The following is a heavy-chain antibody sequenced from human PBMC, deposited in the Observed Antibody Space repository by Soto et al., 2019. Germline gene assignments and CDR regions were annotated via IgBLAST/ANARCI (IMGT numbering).Heavy chain of an antibody. CDR1: GCSLSSSIHC. V-gene: IGHV4-39*01. CDR3: PRHGITGSYYDAFDY. Sequence: SETLCLTCTFSGCSLSSSIHCLSWVSPPPGKGLEWIASIKYSGNTYYNPSLKSRVTISVDTSENQFSLKLNSVTAADTAVYYCPRHGITGSYYDAFDYWGQGTLVTVSS. J-gene: IGHJ4*02. CDR2: IKYSGNT. D-gene: IGHD1-26*01.